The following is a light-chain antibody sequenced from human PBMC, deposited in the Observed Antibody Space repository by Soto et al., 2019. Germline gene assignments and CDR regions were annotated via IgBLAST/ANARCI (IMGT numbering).Light chain of an antibody. CDR2: SDS. V-gene: IGLV3-21*04. J-gene: IGLJ2*01. Sequence: SSELTQPPSVSVAPGKTARVTCGGNNIGSKSVHWYQQKPGQAPVLVIYSDSDRPSAIPERFSGSNSANTATLTISRVEAGDEADYYCQVWDSGSDHVVFGGGTKVTVL. CDR1: NIGSKS. CDR3: QVWDSGSDHVV.